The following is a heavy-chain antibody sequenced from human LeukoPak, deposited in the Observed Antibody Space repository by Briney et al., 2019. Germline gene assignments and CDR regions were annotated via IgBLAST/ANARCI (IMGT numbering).Heavy chain of an antibody. D-gene: IGHD4-17*01. CDR2: IRYEGNNK. CDR1: GFTFTTCA. V-gene: IGHV3-30*02. CDR3: SEGDNYGASARLPKFNWFDP. Sequence: PGGSLRLSCAASGFTFTTCAMHWVRQAPGKGLEWVAYIRYEGNNKNYADSVKGRFTISRDNSKNTLYLQMNSLRPEDTAVYYSSEGDNYGASARLPKFNWFDPWGQGNLGTVSS. J-gene: IGHJ5*02.